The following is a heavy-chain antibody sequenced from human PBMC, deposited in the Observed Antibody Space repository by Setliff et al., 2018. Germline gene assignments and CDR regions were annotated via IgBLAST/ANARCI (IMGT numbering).Heavy chain of an antibody. J-gene: IGHJ5*02. CDR2: INPGGGST. D-gene: IGHD6-19*01. V-gene: IGHV1-46*01. CDR1: GYTFTGYY. CDR3: ARATRDSDGWYYEYSWFDP. Sequence: ASVKVSCKTSGYTFTGYYIHWVRQAPGQGLEWMGMINPGGGSTTYAQKFQGRVTMTRDTSINTAYMELSSLTSDDTAVYYCARATRDSDGWYYEYSWFDPWGQGTLVTVSS.